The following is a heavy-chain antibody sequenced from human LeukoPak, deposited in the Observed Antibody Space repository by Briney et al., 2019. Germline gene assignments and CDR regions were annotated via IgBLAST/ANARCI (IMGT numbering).Heavy chain of an antibody. CDR2: ISAYNGNT. Sequence: ASVKVSCKASGYTFTSYGISWVRPAPGQGLEWMGWISAYNGNTNYAQKLQGRVTMTTDTSTSTAYMELRSLRSDDTAVYYCARDLREAATQPSWFDPWGQRNLVPVSS. CDR3: ARDLREAATQPSWFDP. CDR1: GYTFTSYG. D-gene: IGHD1-14*01. J-gene: IGHJ5*02. V-gene: IGHV1-18*01.